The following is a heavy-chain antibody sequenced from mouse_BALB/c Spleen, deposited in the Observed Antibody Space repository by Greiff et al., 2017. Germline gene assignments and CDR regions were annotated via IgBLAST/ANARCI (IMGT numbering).Heavy chain of an antibody. CDR1: GYTFSSYW. CDR3: ARYPPYYGNYPYAMDY. CDR2: ILPGSGST. Sequence: QVQLQQSGAELMKPGASVKISCKATGYTFSSYWIEWVKQRPGHGLEWIGEILPGSGSTNYNEKFKGKATFTADTSSNTAYMQLSSLTSEDSAVYYCARYPPYYGNYPYAMDYWGQGTSVTVSS. D-gene: IGHD2-10*01. V-gene: IGHV1-9*01. J-gene: IGHJ4*01.